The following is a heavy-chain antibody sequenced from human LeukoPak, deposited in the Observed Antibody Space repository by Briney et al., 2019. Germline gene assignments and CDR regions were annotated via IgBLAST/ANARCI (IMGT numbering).Heavy chain of an antibody. CDR1: GGTFSSYA. V-gene: IGHV1-69*13. CDR3: ARGPPLSYYYDSSGCYFDY. D-gene: IGHD3-22*01. J-gene: IGHJ4*02. CDR2: IIPIFGTA. Sequence: SVKVSCKASGGTFSSYAISWVRQAPRQGLEWMGGIIPIFGTANYAQKFQGRVTITADESTSTAYMELSSLRSEDTAVYYCARGPPLSYYYDSSGCYFDYWGQGTLVTVSS.